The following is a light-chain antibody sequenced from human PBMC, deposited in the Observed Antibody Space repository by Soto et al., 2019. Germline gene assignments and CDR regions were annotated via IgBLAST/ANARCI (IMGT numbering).Light chain of an antibody. V-gene: IGLV2-14*01. J-gene: IGLJ2*01. Sequence: QSALTQPASVSGSLGQSITISCTGTSSDVGDYNYVSWYQQNPGKAPKLIIYDVSNRPSGVSNRFSGSKSGNTASLTISGLQAEDEAAYYCSSYTSASTHVVFGGGTKLTVL. CDR2: DVS. CDR3: SSYTSASTHVV. CDR1: SSDVGDYNY.